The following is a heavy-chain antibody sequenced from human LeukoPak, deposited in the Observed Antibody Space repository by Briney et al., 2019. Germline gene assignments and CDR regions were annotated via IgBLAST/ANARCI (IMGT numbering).Heavy chain of an antibody. Sequence: QAPGXXLEWMGWMNPNSGNTDYAQKFQGRVTMPRNTSISTAYMELSSLRSEDTAVYYCARRRYYGSGSYRYYFDYWGQGTLVTVSS. J-gene: IGHJ4*02. V-gene: IGHV1-8*01. D-gene: IGHD3-10*01. CDR3: ARRRYYGSGSYRYYFDY. CDR2: MNPNSGNT.